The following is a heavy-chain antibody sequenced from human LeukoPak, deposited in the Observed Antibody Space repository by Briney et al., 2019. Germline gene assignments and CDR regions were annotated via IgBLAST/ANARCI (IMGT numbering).Heavy chain of an antibody. D-gene: IGHD2-2*01. CDR3: GRGMGPAADG. CDR1: GYTFTGYY. J-gene: IGHJ4*02. CDR2: INPNSGGT. Sequence: GASVKVSCKASGYTFTGYYMHWVRQAPGQGLEWMGWINPNSGGTNYAQKFQGRVTMTRDKSISTAYMELSRLRSGDTAGYYCGRGMGPAADGGGQGSLVTVS. V-gene: IGHV1-2*02.